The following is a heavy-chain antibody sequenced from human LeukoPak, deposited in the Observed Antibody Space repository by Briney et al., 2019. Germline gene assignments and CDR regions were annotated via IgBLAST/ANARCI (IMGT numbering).Heavy chain of an antibody. CDR2: IRSKANSYAT. V-gene: IGHV3-73*01. Sequence: PGGSLRLSCAASGFTFSGSAMHRVRQASGKGLEWVGGIRSKANSYATAYAASVKGRFTISRDDSKNTAYLQMNSLKTEDTAVYYCTRHERTPWGQGTLVTVSS. CDR3: TRHERTP. CDR1: GFTFSGSA. J-gene: IGHJ5*02.